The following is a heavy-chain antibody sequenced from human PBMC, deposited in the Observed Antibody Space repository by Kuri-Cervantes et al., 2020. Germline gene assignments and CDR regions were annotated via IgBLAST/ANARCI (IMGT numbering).Heavy chain of an antibody. V-gene: IGHV3-30*03. Sequence: GESLKISCAASGFTFSSYGMHWVRQAPGKGLEWVAVISYDGSNKYYADSVKGRFTISRDNSKNTLYLQMDSLRAEDTAVYYCARDRDPQNYYYDYYGMDVWGQGTTVTVSS. CDR1: GFTFSSYG. D-gene: IGHD2/OR15-2a*01. J-gene: IGHJ6*02. CDR3: ARDRDPQNYYYDYYGMDV. CDR2: ISYDGSNK.